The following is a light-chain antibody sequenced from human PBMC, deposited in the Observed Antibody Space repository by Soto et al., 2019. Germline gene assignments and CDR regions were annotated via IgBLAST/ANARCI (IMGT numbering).Light chain of an antibody. CDR3: LRDYAFSQA. CDR2: DAS. V-gene: IGKV1-5*01. CDR1: QSMNDW. J-gene: IGKJ1*01. Sequence: DIQMTQSPSTLSASIGDRVTITCRASQSMNDWLAWYQQKPVKATKVLIYDASSLQSGVPSRFRGSRSGTECTLTIDSLQPNDAATYYCLRDYAFSQAFVQGTSLE.